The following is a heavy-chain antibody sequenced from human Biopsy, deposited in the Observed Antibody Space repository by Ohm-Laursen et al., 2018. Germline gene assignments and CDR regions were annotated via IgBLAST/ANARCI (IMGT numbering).Heavy chain of an antibody. V-gene: IGHV3-30*03. Sequence: SLRLSCAASGFGVNTYGMHWVRQGPGKGLEWVSVISSDGAKELYADSVKGRFTISRDNAKNSLFLHMNSLRAEDTAVYYCARESALKWYQSLSYFNGMDVWGQGTTVTVSS. CDR2: ISSDGAKE. D-gene: IGHD2-2*01. CDR1: GFGVNTYG. CDR3: ARESALKWYQSLSYFNGMDV. J-gene: IGHJ6*02.